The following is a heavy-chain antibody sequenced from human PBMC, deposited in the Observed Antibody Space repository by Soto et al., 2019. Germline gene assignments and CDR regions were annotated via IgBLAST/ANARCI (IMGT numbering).Heavy chain of an antibody. CDR1: GLSFSNYG. CDR2: TSFNGNNK. CDR3: ARDSNREKYLVH. Sequence: QVQLVESGGGVVQPGRSLRLSCAASGLSFSNYGMHWVRQAPGKGLEWVAVTSFNGNNKWYTDSVKGRFTISRDNSKNTLYLQMDSLRDEDTAVYYCARDSNREKYLVHWGPGTLVTVSS. V-gene: IGHV3-30*03. D-gene: IGHD2-2*01. J-gene: IGHJ4*02.